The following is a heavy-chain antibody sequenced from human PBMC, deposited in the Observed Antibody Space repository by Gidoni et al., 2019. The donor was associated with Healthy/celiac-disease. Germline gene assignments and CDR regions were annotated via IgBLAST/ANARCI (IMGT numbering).Heavy chain of an antibody. Sequence: QVQLQQWGAGLFKPSETLSLTCAVYGGSFSCYYWSWSRQPPGKGLEWIGEINHSGSTNYNPSLTSRVTISVDTSKNQFSLKLSSVTAADTAVYYCAREGAVGGYYGYWGQGTLVTVSS. V-gene: IGHV4-34*01. CDR1: GGSFSCYY. CDR3: AREGAVGGYYGY. CDR2: INHSGST. J-gene: IGHJ4*02. D-gene: IGHD3-22*01.